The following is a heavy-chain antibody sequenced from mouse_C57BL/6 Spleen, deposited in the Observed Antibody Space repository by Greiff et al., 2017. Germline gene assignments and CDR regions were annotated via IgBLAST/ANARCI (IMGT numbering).Heavy chain of an antibody. CDR2: IDPSDSYT. Sequence: VQLKQPGAELVMPGASVKLSCKASGYTFTSYWMHWVKQRPGQGLEWIGEIDPSDSYTNYNQKFKGKSTLTVDKSSSTAYMQLSSLTSEDSAVYYCARRSYFDVWGTGTTVTVSS. J-gene: IGHJ1*03. CDR3: ARRSYFDV. CDR1: GYTFTSYW. V-gene: IGHV1-69*01.